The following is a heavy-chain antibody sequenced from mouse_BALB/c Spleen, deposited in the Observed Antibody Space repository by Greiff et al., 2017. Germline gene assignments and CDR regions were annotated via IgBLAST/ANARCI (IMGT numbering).Heavy chain of an antibody. CDR1: GFNIKDTY. Sequence: EVKLMESGAELVKPGASVKLSCTASGFNIKDTYMHWVKQRPEQGLEWIGRIDPANGNTKYDPKFQGKATITADTSSNTAYLQLSSLTSEDTAVYYCARYYGSSGAMDYWGQGTTVTVSS. CDR2: IDPANGNT. J-gene: IGHJ4*01. CDR3: ARYYGSSGAMDY. D-gene: IGHD1-1*01. V-gene: IGHV14-3*02.